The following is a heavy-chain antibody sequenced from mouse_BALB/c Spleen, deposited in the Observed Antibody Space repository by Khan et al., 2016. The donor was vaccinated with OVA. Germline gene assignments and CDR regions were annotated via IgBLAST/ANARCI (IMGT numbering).Heavy chain of an antibody. CDR2: INPSNGYT. D-gene: IGHD2-14*01. J-gene: IGHJ3*01. Sequence: VKLLESGAELARPGASVKMSCKASGYTFTSYTIHWIKKRPGQGLEWIGYINPSNGYTNYNQKFKDKATLTTDKSSTTAYLQLNSLTSDDSAVYNCVRDGAYHRNDGWFAYWGQGTLVTVSA. CDR1: GYTFTSYT. CDR3: VRDGAYHRNDGWFAY. V-gene: IGHV1-4*01.